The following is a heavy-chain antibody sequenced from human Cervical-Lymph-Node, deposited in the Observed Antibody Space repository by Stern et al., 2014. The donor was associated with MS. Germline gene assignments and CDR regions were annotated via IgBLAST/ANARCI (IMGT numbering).Heavy chain of an antibody. CDR1: GGTFISSYA. D-gene: IGHD2-15*01. CDR2: IIPLLGLP. CDR3: ARGVVSNRAAATQHNLFDP. Sequence: QVQLVQSGAEVKKPGSSVNVSCKASGGTFISSYAITWMRQAPGPGPEWMGRIIPLLGLPNYAQKFQGRVPFTADTATSTTYMELSSLTSEDTAVYYCARGVVSNRAAATQHNLFDPWGQGTLVTVSS. J-gene: IGHJ5*02. V-gene: IGHV1-69*09.